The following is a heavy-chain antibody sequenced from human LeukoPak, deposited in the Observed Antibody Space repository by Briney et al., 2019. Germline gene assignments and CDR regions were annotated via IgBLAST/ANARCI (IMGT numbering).Heavy chain of an antibody. V-gene: IGHV3-23*01. D-gene: IGHD4-17*01. J-gene: IGHJ4*02. Sequence: GGSLRLSCAASGFTFSNYAMSWVRQAPGKGLEWVSAISGSGGSTYYADSVKGRFTVSRDNSKNTLYLQMNSLRAEDTALYYCAKDVSTVVTPRYSFDSWGQGTLVAVSS. CDR2: ISGSGGST. CDR1: GFTFSNYA. CDR3: AKDVSTVVTPRYSFDS.